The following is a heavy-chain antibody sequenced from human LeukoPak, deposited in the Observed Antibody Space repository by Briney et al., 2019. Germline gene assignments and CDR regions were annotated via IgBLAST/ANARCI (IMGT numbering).Heavy chain of an antibody. V-gene: IGHV3-74*01. Sequence: PGGSLTLSCAASGFSFRSSWMHWVRHAPGRGPVWVSRISSDGTNIRYADSVRGRFTVSRDNAKNTLYLQTNSLRVEDSAVYYCARDWGESGPTSHDYWGQGTLVTVSS. CDR1: GFSFRSSW. CDR3: ARDWGESGPTSHDY. CDR2: ISSDGTNI. J-gene: IGHJ4*02. D-gene: IGHD3-16*01.